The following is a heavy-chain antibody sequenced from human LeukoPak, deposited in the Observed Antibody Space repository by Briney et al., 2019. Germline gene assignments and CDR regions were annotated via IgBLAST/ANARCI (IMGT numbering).Heavy chain of an antibody. D-gene: IGHD3-22*01. CDR2: IYSGGST. CDR1: GFIVSSNY. J-gene: IGHJ3*02. V-gene: IGHV3-53*01. CDR3: ARAEQPEYYYDSHPQRAFDI. Sequence: PGGSLRLSCAASGFIVSSNYMSWVRQAPGKGLEWVSVIYSGGSTYYADSVKGRFTISRDNSKNTLYLQMNSLRAEDTAVYYCARAEQPEYYYDSHPQRAFDIWGQGTMVTVSS.